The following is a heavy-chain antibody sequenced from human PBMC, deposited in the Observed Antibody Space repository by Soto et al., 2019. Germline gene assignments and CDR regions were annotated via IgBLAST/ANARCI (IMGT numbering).Heavy chain of an antibody. CDR1: GYTFTSYD. Sequence: ASVKVSCKASGYTFTSYDINWVRQATGQGLEWMGWMNPNSGNTGYAQKFQGRVTMTRNTSISTAYMELSSLRSEDTAVYYCARGRIGSLFLEWLSPHDAFDIWGPATLVTV. CDR2: MNPNSGNT. CDR3: ARGRIGSLFLEWLSPHDAFDI. V-gene: IGHV1-8*01. D-gene: IGHD3-3*01. J-gene: IGHJ3*02.